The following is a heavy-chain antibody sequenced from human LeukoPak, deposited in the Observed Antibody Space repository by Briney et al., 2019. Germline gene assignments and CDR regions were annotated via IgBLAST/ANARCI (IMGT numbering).Heavy chain of an antibody. CDR2: IYYSGST. CDR1: GGSISSYY. Sequence: PSETLSLTCTVSGGSISSYYWSWIRQPPGKGLEWIGCIYYSGSTNYNPSLKSRVTISVDTSKNQFSLKLSSVTAADTAVYYCAVGIAAAGSRRASFDYWGQGTLVTVSS. D-gene: IGHD6-13*01. CDR3: AVGIAAAGSRRASFDY. V-gene: IGHV4-59*01. J-gene: IGHJ4*02.